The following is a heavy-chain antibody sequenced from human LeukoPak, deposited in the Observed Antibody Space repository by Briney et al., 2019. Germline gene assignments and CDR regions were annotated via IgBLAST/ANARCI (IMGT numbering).Heavy chain of an antibody. CDR2: IYYSGST. CDR3: ASQGTGIDAFDI. D-gene: IGHD7-27*01. CDR1: GGSISSYY. V-gene: IGHV4-59*01. Sequence: SGTLSLTCTVSGGSISSYYWSWIRQPPGKGLEWIGYIYYSGSTNYNPSLKSRVTISVDTSKNQFSLKLSSVTAADTAVYYCASQGTGIDAFDIWGQGTMVTVSS. J-gene: IGHJ3*02.